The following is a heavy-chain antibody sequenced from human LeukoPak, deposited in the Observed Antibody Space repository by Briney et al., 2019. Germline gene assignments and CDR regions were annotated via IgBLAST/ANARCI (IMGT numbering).Heavy chain of an antibody. V-gene: IGHV1-69*04. CDR3: ARDPNYADYLAFDL. D-gene: IGHD4-17*01. J-gene: IGHJ5*02. CDR2: IIPILGIV. Sequence: SVTVSCXXXGDTFXNYAISWVRQAPGQGLEWMGRIIPILGIVDYAQKFRGRVTITADKSTSTGYMELSSLKSEDTAVYYCARDPNYADYLAFDLWGQGTLVTASS. CDR1: GDTFXNYA.